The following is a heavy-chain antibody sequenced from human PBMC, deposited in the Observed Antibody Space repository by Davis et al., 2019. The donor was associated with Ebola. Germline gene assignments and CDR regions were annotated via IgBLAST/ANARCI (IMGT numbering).Heavy chain of an antibody. CDR1: GYTFSNYG. J-gene: IGHJ3*02. V-gene: IGHV1-18*01. Sequence: ASVKVSCKASGYTFSNYGFSWVRQAPGQGLEWMGWISAYNGDTNYAQKLQGRVTMTTDTSTSTAYMELRSLRSDDTAVYYCARSITMIVVAYFDIWGQGTMVTVSS. CDR2: ISAYNGDT. CDR3: ARSITMIVVAYFDI. D-gene: IGHD3-22*01.